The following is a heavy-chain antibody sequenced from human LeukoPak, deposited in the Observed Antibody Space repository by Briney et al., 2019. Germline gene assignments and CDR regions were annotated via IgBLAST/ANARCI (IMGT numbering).Heavy chain of an antibody. V-gene: IGHV3-33*01. CDR2: IWYDGSNK. J-gene: IGHJ5*02. D-gene: IGHD2-2*01. CDR3: ARDACSSTSCYEIDP. Sequence: GRSLRLSCAASGFTFSSYGMHWVRQAPGKGLEWVAVIWYDGSNKYYADSVKGRFTISRDNSKNTLYLQMNSLRAEDTAMYYCARDACSSTSCYEIDPWGQGTLVTVSS. CDR1: GFTFSSYG.